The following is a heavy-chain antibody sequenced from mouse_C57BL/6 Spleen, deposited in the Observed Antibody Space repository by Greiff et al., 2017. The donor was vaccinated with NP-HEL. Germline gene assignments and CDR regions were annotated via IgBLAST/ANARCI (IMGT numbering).Heavy chain of an antibody. CDR1: GFTFSDYG. CDR2: ISSGSSTI. V-gene: IGHV5-17*01. J-gene: IGHJ3*01. Sequence: EVQVVESGGGLVKPGGSLKLSCAASGFTFSDYGMHWVRQAPEKGLEWVAYISSGSSTIYYADTVKGRFTISRDNAKNTLFLQMTSRRAEDTAMYDWSRGLRWPTRGFAYWGQGTLVTVSA. CDR3: SRGLRWPTRGFAY. D-gene: IGHD2-3*01.